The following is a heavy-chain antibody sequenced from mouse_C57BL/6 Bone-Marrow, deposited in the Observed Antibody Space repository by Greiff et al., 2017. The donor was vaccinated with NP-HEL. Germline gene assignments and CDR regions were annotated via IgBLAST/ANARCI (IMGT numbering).Heavy chain of an antibody. CDR1: GFTFSSYG. J-gene: IGHJ4*01. Sequence: EVMLVESGGDLVKPGGSLKLSCAASGFTFSSYGMSWVRQTPDKRLEWVATISSGGSYTYYPDSVKGRFTISRDNAKNTLYLQMSSLKSEDTAMYYCARRRLRVYYAMDYWGQGTSVTVSS. D-gene: IGHD1-2*01. V-gene: IGHV5-6*02. CDR2: ISSGGSYT. CDR3: ARRRLRVYYAMDY.